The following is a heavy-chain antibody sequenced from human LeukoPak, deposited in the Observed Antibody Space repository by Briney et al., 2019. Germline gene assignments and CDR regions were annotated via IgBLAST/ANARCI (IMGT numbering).Heavy chain of an antibody. D-gene: IGHD6-13*01. CDR2: IYYSGST. V-gene: IGHV4-59*01. CDR3: ARGASYTSTSYFFDY. CDR1: GGSISSYY. Sequence: PSETLSLTCTVSGGSISSYYWSWIRQPPGKGLEWIGYIYYSGSTNYNPSLKSRVTTSLDTSKNQFSLKLTSVTAADTAVYYCARGASYTSTSYFFDYWGQGTLVTVSS. J-gene: IGHJ4*02.